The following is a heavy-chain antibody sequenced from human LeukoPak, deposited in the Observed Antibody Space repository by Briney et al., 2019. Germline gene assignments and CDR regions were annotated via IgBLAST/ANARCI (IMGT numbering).Heavy chain of an antibody. D-gene: IGHD2-21*02. J-gene: IGHJ4*02. V-gene: IGHV3-23*01. CDR2: ISGSGGST. CDR3: AKDQVAYCGGDCSYFDY. CDR1: GFTFSSYA. Sequence: GGSLRLCCAASGFTFSSYAMSWVRQAPGKGLEWVSAISGSGGSTYYADSVKGRFTISRDNSKNTLYLQMNSLRAEDTAVYYCAKDQVAYCGGDCSYFDYWGQGTLVTVSS.